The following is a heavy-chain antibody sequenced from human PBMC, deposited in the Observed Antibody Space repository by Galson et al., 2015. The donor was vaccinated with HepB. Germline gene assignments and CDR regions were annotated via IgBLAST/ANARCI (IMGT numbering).Heavy chain of an antibody. CDR2: ISNSRSYI. CDR1: GFTFSSYS. Sequence: SLRLSCAASGFTFSSYSMNWVRQAPGKGLEWVSSISNSRSYIYYADSVKGRFTISRDNAKNSLYLQMNSLRAEDTAVYYGAREISSWPSFDSWGQGTLVTVSS. J-gene: IGHJ4*02. CDR3: AREISSWPSFDS. V-gene: IGHV3-21*01. D-gene: IGHD6-13*01.